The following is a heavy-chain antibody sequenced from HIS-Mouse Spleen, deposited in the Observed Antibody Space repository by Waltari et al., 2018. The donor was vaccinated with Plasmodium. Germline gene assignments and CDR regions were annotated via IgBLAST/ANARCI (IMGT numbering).Heavy chain of an antibody. J-gene: IGHJ3*02. CDR2: ISYDGSNK. CDR3: AKGEMGAFDI. Sequence: QVQLVESGGGVVQPGRSLRLSCAASGFTFRSYGMHWVRQAPGKGLEWVAVISYDGSNKYYADSVKGRFTISRDNSKNTLYLQMNSLRAEDTAVYYCAKGEMGAFDIWGQGTMVTVSS. V-gene: IGHV3-30*18. CDR1: GFTFRSYG. D-gene: IGHD1-26*01.